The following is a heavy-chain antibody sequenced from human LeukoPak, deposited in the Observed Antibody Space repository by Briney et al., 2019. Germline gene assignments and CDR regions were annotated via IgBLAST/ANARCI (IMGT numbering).Heavy chain of an antibody. J-gene: IGHJ4*02. D-gene: IGHD3-10*01. Sequence: GGSLRLSCAASGFTFSSYSMNWVRQAPGKGLEWVANIKQDGSEKYYVDSVKGRFTISRDNAKNSLYLQMNSLRAEDTAVYYCASVPSKRYYYGSGTYYHFDYWGQGTLVTVSS. CDR2: IKQDGSEK. CDR3: ASVPSKRYYYGSGTYYHFDY. V-gene: IGHV3-7*01. CDR1: GFTFSSYS.